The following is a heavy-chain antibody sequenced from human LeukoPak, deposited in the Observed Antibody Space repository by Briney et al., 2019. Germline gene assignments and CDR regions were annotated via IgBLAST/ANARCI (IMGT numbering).Heavy chain of an antibody. CDR3: AKTNGYYDY. V-gene: IGHV3-23*01. CDR1: GFTLSNNG. J-gene: IGHJ4*02. D-gene: IGHD3-22*01. Sequence: PGGSLRLSCAASGFTLSNNGMSWVRQSPGRGLEWVSGISGGGDTTYYAESVKGRFTISRDNSKNTLFLQMNSLTAEDTAVYYCAKTNGYYDYWGQGTLVAVSS. CDR2: ISGGGDTT.